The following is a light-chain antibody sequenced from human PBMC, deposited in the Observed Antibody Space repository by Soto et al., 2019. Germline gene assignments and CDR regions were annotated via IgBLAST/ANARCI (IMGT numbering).Light chain of an antibody. V-gene: IGKV3-20*01. Sequence: EIVWTQSPGTLSLSPGERATLSCRASQSVSNSYLAWYQQKPGQAPRLLIYGASSRPTGIPDRFSGSGSGTDFTLTISRLEPEDFAVYYCQQYGSSPRFGQGTKVEIK. J-gene: IGKJ1*01. CDR3: QQYGSSPR. CDR1: QSVSNSY. CDR2: GAS.